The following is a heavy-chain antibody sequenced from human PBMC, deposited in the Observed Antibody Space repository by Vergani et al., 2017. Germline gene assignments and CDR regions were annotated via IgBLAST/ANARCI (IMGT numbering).Heavy chain of an antibody. D-gene: IGHD1-1*01. CDR1: GGTFSSYA. J-gene: IGHJ6*02. CDR2: INPNSGGT. CDR3: ARGYLDRRLIGYYGMDV. V-gene: IGHV1-2*02. Sequence: QVQLVQSGAEVKKPGSSVKVSCKASGGTFSSYAISWVRQAPGQGLEWMGWINPNSGGTNYAQKFQGRVTMTRDTSISTAYMELSRLRSDDTAVYYCARGYLDRRLIGYYGMDVWGQGTTVTVSS.